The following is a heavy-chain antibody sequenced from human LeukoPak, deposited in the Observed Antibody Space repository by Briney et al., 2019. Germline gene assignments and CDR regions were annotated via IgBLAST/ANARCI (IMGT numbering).Heavy chain of an antibody. CDR3: ARVRVGATRDFDX. V-gene: IGHV1-46*01. CDR1: GYTFTNYY. J-gene: IGHJ4*02. Sequence: GASVKVSCKASGYTFTNYYMHWVRQAPGQGLEWMGIIIPGGGSTSYAQKFQGRVTMTRDTSTSTVYMELSSLRSEDTAVYYCARVRVGATRDFDXXXQXXXVTVSS. CDR2: IIPGGGST. D-gene: IGHD1-26*01.